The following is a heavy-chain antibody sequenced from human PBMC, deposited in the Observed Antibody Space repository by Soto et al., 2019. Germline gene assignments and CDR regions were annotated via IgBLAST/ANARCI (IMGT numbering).Heavy chain of an antibody. CDR2: INPNSGGT. CDR3: ARDADMGDTLGYCSGGSCWPNWFDP. J-gene: IGHJ5*02. CDR1: GYTFTGYY. D-gene: IGHD2-15*01. V-gene: IGHV1-2*04. Sequence: ASVKVSCKASGYTFTGYYMHWVRQAPGQGLEWMGWINPNSGGTNYAQKFQGWVTMTRDTSISTAYMELSRLRSDDTAVYYCARDADMGDTLGYCSGGSCWPNWFDPWGQGTLVTVSS.